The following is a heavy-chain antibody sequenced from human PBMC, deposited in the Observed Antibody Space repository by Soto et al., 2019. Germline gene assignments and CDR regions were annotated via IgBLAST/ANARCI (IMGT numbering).Heavy chain of an antibody. CDR3: AIGGYYDRSGYSMDV. V-gene: IGHV4-31*03. CDR1: CGPIVRDGYY. Sequence: SETLSLTCTVSCGPIVRDGYYRSWIRQHPGKGLEWIGYIYYSGSTYYNPSLKSRVTISVDTSKNQFSLKLSSVTAADTAVYYCAIGGYYDRSGYSMDVWGQGTTVTV. CDR2: IYYSGST. D-gene: IGHD3-22*01. J-gene: IGHJ6*02.